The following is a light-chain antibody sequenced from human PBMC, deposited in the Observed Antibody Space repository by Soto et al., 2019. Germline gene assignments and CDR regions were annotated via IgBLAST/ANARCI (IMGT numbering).Light chain of an antibody. V-gene: IGKV1-9*01. CDR1: QGISSY. J-gene: IGKJ2*01. CDR3: QQLNSYPLYT. CDR2: AAS. Sequence: DIQLTQSPSFLSASVGDRVTITCRASQGISSYLAWYQQKLEKAPKLLVYAASTLQSGVPSRFSGSGSGTKFTLTSSSLQPEDVATYYCQQLNSYPLYTFGQGTKLEIK.